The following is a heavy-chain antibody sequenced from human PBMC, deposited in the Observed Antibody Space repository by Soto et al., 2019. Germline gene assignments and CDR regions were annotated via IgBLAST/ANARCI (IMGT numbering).Heavy chain of an antibody. CDR1: GGSISTINW. D-gene: IGHD6-6*01. Sequence: ASETLSLTCAVSGGSISTINWWTWVRQPPGKGLDWIGEIYQTGSTSYNPSLESRVTISIDKSKNQFSLKLRSVTAADTAVYFCARVSSSSACGMDFWGQGTTGTVSS. J-gene: IGHJ6*02. CDR2: IYQTGST. V-gene: IGHV4-4*02. CDR3: ARVSSSSACGMDF.